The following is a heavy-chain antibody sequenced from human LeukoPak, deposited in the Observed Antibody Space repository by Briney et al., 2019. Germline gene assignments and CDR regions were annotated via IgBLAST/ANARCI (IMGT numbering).Heavy chain of an antibody. Sequence: GGSLRLSCAASGCTFSDYWMDWVRQAPGKGLEWVANIKQDGSQKNYLDSVRGRFTISRDNAKTSVYLQMDNLRAEDTAVYYCARNRGSQQFDNWGQGTLVTVSS. CDR1: GCTFSDYW. CDR2: IKQDGSQK. CDR3: ARNRGSQQFDN. V-gene: IGHV3-7*01. J-gene: IGHJ4*02. D-gene: IGHD3-16*01.